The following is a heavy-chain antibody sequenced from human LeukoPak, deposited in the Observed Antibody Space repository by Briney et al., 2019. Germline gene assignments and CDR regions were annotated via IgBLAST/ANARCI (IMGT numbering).Heavy chain of an antibody. CDR3: ARGGGGPYSSPPRFDP. D-gene: IGHD6-13*01. J-gene: IGHJ5*02. V-gene: IGHV4-61*10. Sequence: SETLSLTCTVSDGSISSGSYYWSWIRQPAGKGLEWIGYIYYSDSTNYNPSLKSRVTISVDTSKNQFSLKLSSVTAADTAVYYCARGGGGPYSSPPRFDPWGQGTLVTVSS. CDR2: IYYSDST. CDR1: DGSISSGSYY.